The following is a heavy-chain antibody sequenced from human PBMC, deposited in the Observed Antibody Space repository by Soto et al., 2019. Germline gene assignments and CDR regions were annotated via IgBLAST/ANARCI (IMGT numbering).Heavy chain of an antibody. CDR1: GGSISSGGYY. CDR2: IYYSGST. J-gene: IGHJ5*02. CDR3: ARAQYDSCGYSKFWFDP. D-gene: IGHD3-22*01. Sequence: PSETLSLTCTVSGGSISSGGYYWSWIRQHPGKGLEWIGYIYYSGSTYYNPSLKSRVTISVDTSKNQFSLKLSSVTAADTAVYYCARAQYDSCGYSKFWFDPWGQGTLVTVSS. V-gene: IGHV4-31*03.